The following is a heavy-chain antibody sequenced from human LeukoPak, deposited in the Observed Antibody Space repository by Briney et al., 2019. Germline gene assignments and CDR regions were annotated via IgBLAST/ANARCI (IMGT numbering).Heavy chain of an antibody. Sequence: GASVKVSCKASGYTFTGYYIHWVRQAPGQGLEWMGWMNPNSGVTKYAEKFQGRVTLTRDTSISTAYMELSRLRSDDTAVYYCARDMSYYGSGRSGTGAFDIWGQGTMVTVSS. J-gene: IGHJ3*02. CDR3: ARDMSYYGSGRSGTGAFDI. CDR2: MNPNSGVT. D-gene: IGHD3-10*01. CDR1: GYTFTGYY. V-gene: IGHV1-2*02.